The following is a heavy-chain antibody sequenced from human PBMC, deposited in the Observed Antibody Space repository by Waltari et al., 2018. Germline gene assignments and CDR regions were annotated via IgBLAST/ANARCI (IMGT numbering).Heavy chain of an antibody. CDR3: ARPANFYYDRGGYDY. Sequence: GLVKPSETLSLTCTVSGDSISTTSNYWGWIRQAPGKGLEWVGFIHSSGSTYYNPSLKSRVTLSVETSKNQFSLRLTSVTAADTAVYYCARPANFYYDRGGYDYWGQGTLVTVSS. V-gene: IGHV4-39*01. CDR1: GDSISTTSNY. J-gene: IGHJ4*02. CDR2: IHSSGST. D-gene: IGHD3-22*01.